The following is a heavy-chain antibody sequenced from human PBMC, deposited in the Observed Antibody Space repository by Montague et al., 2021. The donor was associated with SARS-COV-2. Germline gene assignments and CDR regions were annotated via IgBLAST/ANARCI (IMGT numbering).Heavy chain of an antibody. J-gene: IGHJ6*02. Sequence: SLRLSCAASGFTFSSYPMHWIRQAPGKGLEWVAVISYDGTYKYYADSVKGRFTISRDNSKNTLYLQLNSLRAEDTAVYFCARDHQFYVVLTAYFPSNYYHNYYGMDVWGQGTTVTVSS. CDR1: GFTFSSYP. D-gene: IGHD3-9*01. CDR2: ISYDGTYK. CDR3: ARDHQFYVVLTAYFPSNYYHNYYGMDV. V-gene: IGHV3-30-3*01.